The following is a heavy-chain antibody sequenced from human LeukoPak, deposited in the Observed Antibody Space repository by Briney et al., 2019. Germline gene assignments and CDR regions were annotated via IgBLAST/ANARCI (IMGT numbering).Heavy chain of an antibody. CDR1: GFTFSSYW. CDR3: ASEGHLDY. J-gene: IGHJ4*02. V-gene: IGHV3-7*01. Sequence: GGSLRLSCTASGFTFSSYWMGWVRQAPGKGLEWVADIKEDGSDKYSVDSVKGRFTISRDNAKNSLYLQMNSLRAEDTAVYYCASEGHLDYWGQGALVTVAS. CDR2: IKEDGSDK.